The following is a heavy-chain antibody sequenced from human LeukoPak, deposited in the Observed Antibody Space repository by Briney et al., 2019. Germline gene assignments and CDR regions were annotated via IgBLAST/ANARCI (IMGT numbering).Heavy chain of an antibody. CDR3: ARVAYSSGWYPRYYFDY. D-gene: IGHD6-19*01. CDR1: GFTFSSYA. CDR2: ISSSGSTI. Sequence: GGSLRLSCAASGFTFSSYAMSWIRQAPGKGLEWVSYISSSGSTIYYADSVKGRFTISRDNAKNSLYLQMNSLRAEDTAVYYCARVAYSSGWYPRYYFDYWGQGTLVTVSS. V-gene: IGHV3-11*01. J-gene: IGHJ4*02.